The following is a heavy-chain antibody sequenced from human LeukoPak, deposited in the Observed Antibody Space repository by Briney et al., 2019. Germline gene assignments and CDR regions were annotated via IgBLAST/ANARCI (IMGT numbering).Heavy chain of an antibody. V-gene: IGHV4-61*02. CDR2: IYTSGST. CDR3: ARVIGYCSGGSCYPSRFDY. Sequence: SETLSLTCTVSGGSISSGSYYWSWIRQPAGKGLEWIGRIYTSGSTNYNPSLKSRVAISVDTSKNQFSLKLSSVTAADTAMYYCARVIGYCSGGSCYPSRFDYWGQGTLVTVSS. J-gene: IGHJ4*02. D-gene: IGHD2-15*01. CDR1: GGSISSGSYY.